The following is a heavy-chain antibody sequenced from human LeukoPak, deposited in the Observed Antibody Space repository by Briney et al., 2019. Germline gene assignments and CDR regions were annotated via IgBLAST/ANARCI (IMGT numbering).Heavy chain of an antibody. V-gene: IGHV1-46*01. CDR3: ARDPHTAMVRVNFYFDY. J-gene: IGHJ4*02. CDR1: GYTFTSYY. D-gene: IGHD5-18*01. CDR2: INPSGGST. Sequence: ASVKVSCTASGYTFTSYYMHWVRQAPGQGLEWMGIINPSGGSTSYAQKFQGRVTMTRDTSTSTVYMELSSLRSEDTAVYYCARDPHTAMVRVNFYFDYWGQGTLVTVSS.